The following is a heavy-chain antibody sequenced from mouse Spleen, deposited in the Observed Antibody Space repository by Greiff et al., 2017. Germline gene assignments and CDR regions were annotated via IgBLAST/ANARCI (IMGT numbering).Heavy chain of an antibody. J-gene: IGHJ3*01. Sequence: QVQLQQSGAELARPGASVKLSCKASGYTFTSYWMQWVKQRPGQGLEWIGAIYPGDGDTRYTQKFKGKATLTADKSSSTAYMQLSSLASEDSAVYYCARSVYYGSSYALAYWGQGTLVTVSA. CDR2: IYPGDGDT. D-gene: IGHD1-1*01. CDR1: GYTFTSYW. V-gene: IGHV1-87*01. CDR3: ARSVYYGSSYALAY.